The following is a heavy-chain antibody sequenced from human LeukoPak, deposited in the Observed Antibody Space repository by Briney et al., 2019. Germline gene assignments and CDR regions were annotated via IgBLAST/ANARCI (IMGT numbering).Heavy chain of an antibody. CDR3: AKGWLGTNTHFDY. D-gene: IGHD3-10*01. CDR2: ISGSGGST. V-gene: IGHV3-23*01. CDR1: GFTFSSYA. Sequence: QPGGSLRLSCVASGFTFSSYAMSWVRQAPGKGLEWVSAISGSGGSTYYADSVKGRFTISRDNSKNTLYLQMNSLRAEDTAVYYCAKGWLGTNTHFDYWGQGTLVTVSS. J-gene: IGHJ4*02.